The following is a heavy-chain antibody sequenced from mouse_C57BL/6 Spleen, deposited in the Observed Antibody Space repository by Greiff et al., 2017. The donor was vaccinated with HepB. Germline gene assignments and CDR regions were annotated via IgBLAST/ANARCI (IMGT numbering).Heavy chain of an antibody. Sequence: QVHVKQSGPELVKPGASVKLSCKASGYTFTSYDINWVKQRPGQGLEWIGWIYPRDGSTKYNEKFKGKATLTVDTSSSTAYMELHSLTSEDSAVYFCARGDDYDLYYFDYWGQGTTLTVSS. CDR2: IYPRDGST. J-gene: IGHJ2*01. CDR3: ARGDDYDLYYFDY. V-gene: IGHV1-85*01. D-gene: IGHD2-4*01. CDR1: GYTFTSYD.